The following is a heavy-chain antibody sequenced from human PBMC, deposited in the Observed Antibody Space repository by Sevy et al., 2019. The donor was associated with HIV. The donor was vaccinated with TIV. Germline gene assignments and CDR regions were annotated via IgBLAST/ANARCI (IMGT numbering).Heavy chain of an antibody. CDR2: IRGSGGST. V-gene: IGHV3-23*01. CDR1: GFTFSSYA. D-gene: IGHD6-19*01. Sequence: GGSLRLSCAASGFTFSSYAMSWVRQAPGKGLEWVSAIRGSGGSTYYADSVKGRFTISRDNSKNTLYLQMNSLRAEDTAVYYCAKDRGTPRRGQWLALFDYWGQGTLVTVSS. CDR3: AKDRGTPRRGQWLALFDY. J-gene: IGHJ4*02.